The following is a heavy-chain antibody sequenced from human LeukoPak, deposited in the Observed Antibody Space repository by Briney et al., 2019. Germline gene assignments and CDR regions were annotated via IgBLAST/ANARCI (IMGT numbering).Heavy chain of an antibody. Sequence: PGGSLRLSCAASGFTFSSYGMHWVRQAPGKGLEWVAFIRYDGSNKYYADSVKGRFTISRDNSKSTLYLQMNSLRAEDTAVYYRAPDIVVVPAAADAFDIWGQGTMVTVSS. CDR1: GFTFSSYG. CDR2: IRYDGSNK. D-gene: IGHD2-2*01. V-gene: IGHV3-30*02. J-gene: IGHJ3*02. CDR3: APDIVVVPAAADAFDI.